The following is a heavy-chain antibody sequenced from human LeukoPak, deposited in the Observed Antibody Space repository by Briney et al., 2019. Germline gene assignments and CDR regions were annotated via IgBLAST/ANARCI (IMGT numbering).Heavy chain of an antibody. Sequence: SETLSLTCTVSGGSISSYYWSWIRQPPGKGLEWIGEIYHSGGTNYNPSLKSRVTISVDKSKNQFSLKLSSVTAADTAVYYCARGGSGSWGNNWFDPWGQGTLVTVSS. D-gene: IGHD3-10*01. CDR1: GGSISSYY. J-gene: IGHJ5*02. CDR3: ARGGSGSWGNNWFDP. V-gene: IGHV4-59*12. CDR2: IYHSGGT.